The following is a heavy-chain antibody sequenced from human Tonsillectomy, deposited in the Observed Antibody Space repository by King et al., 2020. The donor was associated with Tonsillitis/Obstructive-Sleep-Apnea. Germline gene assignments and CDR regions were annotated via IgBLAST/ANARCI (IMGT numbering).Heavy chain of an antibody. D-gene: IGHD6-13*01. CDR1: GGSISSGGYY. Sequence: VQLQESGPGLVKPSQTLSLTCTVSGGSISSGGYYWSWIRQHPGKGLEWIGYIYYSGSTYYNPSLKSRVTISVDTSKNQFSLKLSSVTAAEPAVYYCAGVERGEAAAGYYYYMDVWGKGTTVTVSS. V-gene: IGHV4-31*03. CDR3: AGVERGEAAAGYYYYMDV. J-gene: IGHJ6*03. CDR2: IYYSGST.